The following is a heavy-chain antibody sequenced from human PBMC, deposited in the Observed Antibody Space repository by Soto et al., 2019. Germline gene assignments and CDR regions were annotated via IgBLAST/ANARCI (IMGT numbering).Heavy chain of an antibody. CDR2: IYHSGST. J-gene: IGHJ4*02. D-gene: IGHD7-27*01. Sequence: LSLTCAVSGYSISSGYYWGWILQPPGKGLEWIGSIYHSGSTYYNPSLKSRVTISLDTSKNQFSLKLSSVTAADTAVYYCARAPGDLLYYFDYWGPGSLVTVSS. CDR3: ARAPGDLLYYFDY. CDR1: GYSISSGYY. V-gene: IGHV4-38-2*01.